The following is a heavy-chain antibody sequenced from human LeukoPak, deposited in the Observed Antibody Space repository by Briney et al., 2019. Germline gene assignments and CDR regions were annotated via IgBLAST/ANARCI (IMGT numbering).Heavy chain of an antibody. CDR2: IYYSGST. J-gene: IGHJ3*02. V-gene: IGHV4-31*03. Sequence: SETLSLTCTVSGGSISSGGYYWSWIRQHPGKGLEWSGYIYYSGSTYYNPSLKSRVTISVDTSKNQFSLKLSSVTAADTAVYYCAAGGVVQNAYDAFDIWGQGTMVTVSS. CDR1: GGSISSGGYY. CDR3: AAGGVVQNAYDAFDI. D-gene: IGHD2-8*02.